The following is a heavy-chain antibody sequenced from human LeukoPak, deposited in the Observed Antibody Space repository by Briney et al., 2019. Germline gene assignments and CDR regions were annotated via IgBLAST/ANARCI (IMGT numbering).Heavy chain of an antibody. D-gene: IGHD3-10*01. Sequence: GGSLRLSCAASGFTFSSYEMNWVRQAPGKGLEWVSYISSSGSTIYYADSVKGRFTISRDNAKNSLYLQMNSLRAEDTAVYYCAREGDVLLWFGESWRYGMDVWGQGTTVTVSS. V-gene: IGHV3-48*03. J-gene: IGHJ6*02. CDR2: ISSSGSTI. CDR1: GFTFSSYE. CDR3: AREGDVLLWFGESWRYGMDV.